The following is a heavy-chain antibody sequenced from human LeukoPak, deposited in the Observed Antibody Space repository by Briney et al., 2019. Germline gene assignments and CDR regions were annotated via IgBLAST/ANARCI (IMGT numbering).Heavy chain of an antibody. Sequence: HPGGSLRLSCAASGFTFSTYAMSWVRQAPGKGLEWVSGISGGGNTTRYTHSVRGRLTLPRDNPKNTLFLQLHRLSAEDPAVYYCAKDLFGSGNYRIDFWGQGTLVTVSS. CDR2: ISGGGNTT. D-gene: IGHD3-10*01. CDR1: GFTFSTYA. J-gene: IGHJ4*02. CDR3: AKDLFGSGNYRIDF. V-gene: IGHV3-23*01.